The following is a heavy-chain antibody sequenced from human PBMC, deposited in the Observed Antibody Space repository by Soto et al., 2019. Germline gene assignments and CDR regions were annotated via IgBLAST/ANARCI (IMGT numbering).Heavy chain of an antibody. V-gene: IGHV4-34*01. CDR2: INHSGST. Sequence: SETLSLTCAVYGGSFSGYYWSWIRQPPGKGLEWIGEINHSGSTNYNPSLKSRVTISVDTSKIQFSLKLSSVTAADTAVYYCARGLQWLVHNWFDPWGQGTLVTVSS. CDR1: GGSFSGYY. J-gene: IGHJ5*02. CDR3: ARGLQWLVHNWFDP. D-gene: IGHD6-19*01.